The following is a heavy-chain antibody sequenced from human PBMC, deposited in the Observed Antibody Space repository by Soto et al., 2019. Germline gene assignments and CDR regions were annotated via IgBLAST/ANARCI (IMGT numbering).Heavy chain of an antibody. J-gene: IGHJ6*03. V-gene: IGHV4-34*01. D-gene: IGHD2-15*01. Sequence: PSETLSLTCAVYGGSFSGYYWSWIRQPPGKGLEWIGEINHSGSTNYNPSPKSRVTISVDTSKNQFSLKLSSVTAADTAVYYCARGLFYCSGGRCYLLGYYMDVSGKGTTVTVSS. CDR3: ARGLFYCSGGRCYLLGYYMDV. CDR2: INHSGST. CDR1: GGSFSGYY.